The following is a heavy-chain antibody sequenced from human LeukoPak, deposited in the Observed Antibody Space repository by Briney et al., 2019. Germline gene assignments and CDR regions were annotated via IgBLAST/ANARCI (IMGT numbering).Heavy chain of an antibody. J-gene: IGHJ4*02. CDR3: ARDPVDCSSTSCSAEYYFDY. CDR1: GFTFSSYG. Sequence: PGRSLRLSCAASGFTFSSYGMHWVRQAPGKGLEWVAVIWYDGSNKYYADSVKGRFTISRDNSKNTLYLQMNSLRAEDTAVYYCARDPVDCSSTSCSAEYYFDYWGQGTLVTVSS. V-gene: IGHV3-33*01. D-gene: IGHD2-2*01. CDR2: IWYDGSNK.